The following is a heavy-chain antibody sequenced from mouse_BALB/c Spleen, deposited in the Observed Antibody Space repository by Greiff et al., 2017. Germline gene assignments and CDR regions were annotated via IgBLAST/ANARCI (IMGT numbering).Heavy chain of an antibody. J-gene: IGHJ4*01. V-gene: IGHV5-6-5*01. Sequence: EVNLVESGGGLVKPGGSLKLSCAASGFTFSSYAMSWVRQTPEKRLEWVASISSGGSTYYPDSVKGRFTIYSDNAKNILYRQMSSLMSEDTAMYYCARGLEMDYWGQGTSVTVSS. CDR3: ARGLEMDY. CDR1: GFTFSSYA. CDR2: ISSGGST.